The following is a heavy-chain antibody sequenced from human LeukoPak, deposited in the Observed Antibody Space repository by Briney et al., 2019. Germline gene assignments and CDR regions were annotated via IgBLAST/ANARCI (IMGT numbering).Heavy chain of an antibody. D-gene: IGHD6-13*01. CDR2: ISAYNGNT. J-gene: IGHJ4*02. Sequence: KPGASVKVSCKASGYTFTSYGISWVRQAPGQGLEWMGWISAYNGNTNYAQKLQGRVTMTTDTSTSTAYMELRSLRSDDTAVYYCARLDSGQQLVRRFDYWGQGTLVTVSS. V-gene: IGHV1-18*01. CDR3: ARLDSGQQLVRRFDY. CDR1: GYTFTSYG.